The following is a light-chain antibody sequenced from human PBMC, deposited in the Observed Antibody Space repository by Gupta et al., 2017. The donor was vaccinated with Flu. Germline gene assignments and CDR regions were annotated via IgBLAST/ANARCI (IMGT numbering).Light chain of an antibody. CDR2: EGN. V-gene: IGLV2-23*01. J-gene: IGLJ1*01. CDR1: SSDVGKYNL. CDR3: FPNASNSNYV. Sequence: QSALPQPASVSGSPGQSITISCTGTSSDVGKYNLVSWYQPHPGKAPKLIIYEGNKRPAGVSFRLSGSKAGNTASLTISGPPGGGGADYFRFPNASNSNYVFGTGTKVTVL.